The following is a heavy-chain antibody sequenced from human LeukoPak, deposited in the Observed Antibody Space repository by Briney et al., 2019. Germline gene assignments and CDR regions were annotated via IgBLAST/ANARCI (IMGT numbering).Heavy chain of an antibody. CDR2: IIPIFGTA. CDR3: ARINTIFGVVNIYNGWFDP. V-gene: IGHV1-69*05. J-gene: IGHJ5*02. CDR1: GGTFSSYA. D-gene: IGHD3-3*01. Sequence: ASVKVSCKASGGTFSSYAISWVRQAPGQGLGWMGGIIPIFGTANYAQKFQGRVTITTDESTSTAYMELSSLRSEDTAVYYCARINTIFGVVNIYNGWFDPWGQGTLVTVSS.